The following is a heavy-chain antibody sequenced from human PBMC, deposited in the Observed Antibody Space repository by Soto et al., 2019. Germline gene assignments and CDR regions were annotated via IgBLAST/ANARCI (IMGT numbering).Heavy chain of an antibody. V-gene: IGHV3-30*18. CDR1: GFNFDNYG. J-gene: IGHJ4*02. CDR3: AKDRVGGTFYTPLAF. CDR2: ITYDGSFQ. D-gene: IGHD1-7*01. Sequence: VGSLRLSCQASGFNFDNYGMHWVRQAPGKGLEWVAVITYDGSFQYYADSVKGRFTTSRDNSKNTLSLHLNTLKPEDTAVYHCAKDRVGGTFYTPLAFWGQGTLVTVSS.